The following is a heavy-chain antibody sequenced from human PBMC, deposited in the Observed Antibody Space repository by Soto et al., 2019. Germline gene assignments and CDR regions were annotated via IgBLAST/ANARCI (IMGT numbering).Heavy chain of an antibody. J-gene: IGHJ6*02. Sequence: QVQLVESGGGVVQPGRSLRLSCAASGFTFSSYAISWVRQAPGQGLEWMGGIIPIFGTANYAQKFQGRVTITADESTSTAYMELSSLRSEDTAVYYCARVVGIAVAGTYYYYYYGMDVWGQGTTVTVSS. D-gene: IGHD6-19*01. V-gene: IGHV1-69*01. CDR1: GFTFSSYA. CDR3: ARVVGIAVAGTYYYYYYGMDV. CDR2: IIPIFGTA.